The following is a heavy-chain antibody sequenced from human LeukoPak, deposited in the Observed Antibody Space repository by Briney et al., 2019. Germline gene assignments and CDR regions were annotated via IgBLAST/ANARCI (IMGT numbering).Heavy chain of an antibody. CDR1: GFTFSSYG. J-gene: IGHJ5*02. D-gene: IGHD3-10*01. V-gene: IGHV3-33*08. CDR3: AREAVSYGSGSYYKRGGGFDP. Sequence: PGGSLRLSCAASGFTFSSYGMHWVRQAPGKGLEWVAVIWYGGSNKYYADSVKGRFTISRDNSKNTLYLQMNSLRAEDTAVYYCAREAVSYGSGSYYKRGGGFDPWGQGTLVTVSS. CDR2: IWYGGSNK.